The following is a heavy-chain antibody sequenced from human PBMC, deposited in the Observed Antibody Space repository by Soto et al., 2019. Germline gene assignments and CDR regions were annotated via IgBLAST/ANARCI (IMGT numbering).Heavy chain of an antibody. CDR2: IYHSGST. Sequence: SETLSLTCAVSGGSISSGGYSWSWIRQPPGKGQERIGYIYHSGSTYYNPSLKSRVTISVDRSKNQFSLKLSSVTAADTAVYYCARVGHYYYGMDVWGKGTTVTVSS. CDR3: ARVGHYYYGMDV. J-gene: IGHJ6*04. CDR1: GGSISSGGYS. V-gene: IGHV4-30-2*01.